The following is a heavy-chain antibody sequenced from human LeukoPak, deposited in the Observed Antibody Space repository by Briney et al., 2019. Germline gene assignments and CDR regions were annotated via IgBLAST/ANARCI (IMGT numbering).Heavy chain of an antibody. CDR1: GGSISSYY. CDR2: IYHSGST. Sequence: PSETLSLTCTVSGGSISSYYWSWIRQPPGKGREWIGYIYHSGSTNYNPSLKSRVTISVDTSKNQFSLKLSSVTAADTAVYYCARGRRWLQQTFDYWGQGTLVTVSS. D-gene: IGHD5-24*01. J-gene: IGHJ4*02. V-gene: IGHV4-59*01. CDR3: ARGRRWLQQTFDY.